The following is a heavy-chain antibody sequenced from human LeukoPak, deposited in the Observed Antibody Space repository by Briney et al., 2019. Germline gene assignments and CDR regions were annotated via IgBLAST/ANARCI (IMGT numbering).Heavy chain of an antibody. CDR2: IYHSGST. J-gene: IGHJ4*02. D-gene: IGHD3-10*01. CDR1: GCSISSSNW. V-gene: IGHV4-4*02. CDR3: ARGAMVRGVHYFDY. Sequence: SETLSLTCAVSGCSISSSNWWCWVRPPPGKGLECIGEIYHSGSTNYNPSLKSRVTISVDKSKNQFSLKLSSVTAADTAVYYCARGAMVRGVHYFDYWGQGTLVTVSS.